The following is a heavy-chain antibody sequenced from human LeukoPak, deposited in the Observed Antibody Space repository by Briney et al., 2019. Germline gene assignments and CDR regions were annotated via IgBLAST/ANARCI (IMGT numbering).Heavy chain of an antibody. CDR2: FDPEDGET. D-gene: IGHD6-13*01. CDR3: ATVWGLWYPYAFDI. CDR1: GSTLTELS. J-gene: IGHJ3*02. Sequence: ASVKVSCKVSGSTLTELSMHWVRQAPGKGLEWMGGFDPEDGETIYAQKFQGRVTMTEDTSTDTAYMELSSLRSEDTAVYYCATVWGLWYPYAFDIWGHGTMVTVSS. V-gene: IGHV1-24*01.